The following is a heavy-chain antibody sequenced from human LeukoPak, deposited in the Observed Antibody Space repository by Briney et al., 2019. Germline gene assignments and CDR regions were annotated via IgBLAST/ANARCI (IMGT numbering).Heavy chain of an antibody. Sequence: PSETLSLTCAVYGGSFSGYYWSWTRQPPGKGLEWIGEINHSGSTNYNPSLKSRVTISVDTSKNQFSLKLSSVTAADTAVYYCASASDCSSTSCYSDYWGQGTLATVSS. CDR1: GGSFSGYY. J-gene: IGHJ4*02. CDR3: ASASDCSSTSCYSDY. CDR2: INHSGST. V-gene: IGHV4-34*01. D-gene: IGHD2-2*01.